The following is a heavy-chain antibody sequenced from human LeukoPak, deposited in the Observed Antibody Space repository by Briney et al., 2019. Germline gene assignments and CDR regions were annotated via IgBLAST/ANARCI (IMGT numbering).Heavy chain of an antibody. D-gene: IGHD4-17*01. V-gene: IGHV1-8*01. CDR1: GDTFTNYE. CDR3: ARVHDYGDYDPDY. Sequence: ASVKVSRKASGDTFTNYEINWVRQAPGQGLEWMGWMNPKSGKTGYGQKFQGRVTMTRNTSITTAYMELSSLRPEDTAVYFCARVHDYGDYDPDYWGQGTLVTVSS. J-gene: IGHJ4*02. CDR2: MNPKSGKT.